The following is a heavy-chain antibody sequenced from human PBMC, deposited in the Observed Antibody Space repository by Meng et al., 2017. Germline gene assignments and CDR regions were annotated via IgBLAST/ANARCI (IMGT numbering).Heavy chain of an antibody. V-gene: IGHV3-30*04. Sequence: QVQLVESGGGVVQPGRSLRLSCAASGFTFSSYAMHWVRQASGKGLEWVAVISYDGSNKYYADSVKGRFTISRDNSKNTLYLQMNSLRAEDTAVYYCAREDSSGWYYFDYWGQGTLVTVSS. CDR2: ISYDGSNK. CDR1: GFTFSSYA. D-gene: IGHD6-19*01. CDR3: AREDSSGWYYFDY. J-gene: IGHJ4*02.